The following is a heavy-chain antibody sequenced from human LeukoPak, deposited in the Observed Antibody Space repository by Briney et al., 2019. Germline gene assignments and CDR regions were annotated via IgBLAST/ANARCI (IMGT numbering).Heavy chain of an antibody. D-gene: IGHD6-6*01. J-gene: IGHJ4*02. CDR1: GFTFISFA. Sequence: TGGSLRLSCAASGFTFISFAMSWVRQAPGKGLEWVSRIKSDGSTTTYADSVKGRFTISRDNAKNTLYLQMNSLRVEDTAVYYCARDPSSVAPRGGFDYWGQGTLVTVSS. CDR2: IKSDGSTT. CDR3: ARDPSSVAPRGGFDY. V-gene: IGHV3-74*01.